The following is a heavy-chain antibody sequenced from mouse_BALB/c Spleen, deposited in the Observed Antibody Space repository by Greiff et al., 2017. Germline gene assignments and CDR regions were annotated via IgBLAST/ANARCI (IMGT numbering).Heavy chain of an antibody. CDR2: IWTGGGT. CDR3: VREGIPRYFDY. V-gene: IGHV2-9-2*01. Sequence: VMLVESGPGLVAPSQSLSITCTVSGFSLTSYDISWIRQPPGKGLEWLGVIWTGGGTNYNSAFMSRLSISKDNSKSQVFLKMNSLQTDDTAIYYCVREGIPRYFDYWGQGTTLTVSS. D-gene: IGHD5-2*01. CDR1: GFSLTSYD. J-gene: IGHJ2*01.